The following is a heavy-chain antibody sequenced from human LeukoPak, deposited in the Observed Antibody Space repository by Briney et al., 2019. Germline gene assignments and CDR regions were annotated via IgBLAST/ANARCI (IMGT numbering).Heavy chain of an antibody. CDR3: ARDALRDDAFDI. Sequence: GGSLKLPCTASGFTFSTYHMNWVRQAPGKGLEWVSSVSSSSVYTHYADSVKGRFTISRDNGKNSLYLQMNSLRAEDTALYYCARDALRDDAFDIWGQGTLVTVSS. CDR1: GFTFSTYH. J-gene: IGHJ3*02. V-gene: IGHV3-21*04. CDR2: VSSSSVYT.